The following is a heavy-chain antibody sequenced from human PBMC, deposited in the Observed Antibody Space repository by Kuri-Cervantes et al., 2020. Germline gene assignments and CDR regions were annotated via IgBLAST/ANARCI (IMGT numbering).Heavy chain of an antibody. V-gene: IGHV4-34*09. Sequence: SQTLSLTCAVYGGSFSGYYWSWIRQPPGKGLEWIGYIYYSGTTYYNPSLKSRVTISVDTSKNQFSLKLSSVTAADTAVYYCARALWFGTLDYWGQGTLVTVSS. CDR3: ARALWFGTLDY. CDR1: GGSFSGYY. D-gene: IGHD3-10*01. J-gene: IGHJ4*02. CDR2: IYYSGTT.